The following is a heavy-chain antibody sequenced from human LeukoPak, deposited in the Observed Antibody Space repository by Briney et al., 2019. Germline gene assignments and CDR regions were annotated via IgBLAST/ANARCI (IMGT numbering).Heavy chain of an antibody. V-gene: IGHV1-18*01. D-gene: IGHD6-6*01. J-gene: IGHJ4*02. CDR3: ARDGRFEYSHLYYFDY. CDR2: ISLYNGNR. CDR1: GYTFNSYG. Sequence: SVKVSCKASGYTFNSYGITWVRQAPGQGPEWMAWISLYNGNRRSAQNFQGRVTLTTDKTTTTAYLQLTSLRSDDTATYYCARDGRFEYSHLYYFDYWGQGTLVTVSA.